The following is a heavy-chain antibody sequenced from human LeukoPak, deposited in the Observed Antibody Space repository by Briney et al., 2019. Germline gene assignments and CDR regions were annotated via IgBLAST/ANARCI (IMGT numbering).Heavy chain of an antibody. D-gene: IGHD6-13*01. V-gene: IGHV4-38-2*01. CDR1: GYSISSGYY. J-gene: IGHJ6*03. Sequence: SETLSLTCAVSGYSISSGYYWGWIRQPPGNGLEWIGSIYHSGSTYYNPSLKSRVTISVDTSKNQFSLKLSSVTAADTAVYYCARPSLGYSRSRSYSYMDVWGKGTTVTVSS. CDR3: ARPSLGYSRSRSYSYMDV. CDR2: IYHSGST.